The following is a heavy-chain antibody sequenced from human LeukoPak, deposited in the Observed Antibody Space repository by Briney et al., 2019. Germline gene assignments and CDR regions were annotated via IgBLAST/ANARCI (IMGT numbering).Heavy chain of an antibody. D-gene: IGHD2-21*02. CDR3: AKHVAFGVDTMDV. J-gene: IGHJ6*02. CDR1: GFTFSSYS. Sequence: GGSLRLSCAASGFTFSSYSLNWVRQAPGKGLEWVSIIGGTGAVTHYADSVKGRFTISRDNSKNTLYLQMNSLRAEDTAVYYCAKHVAFGVDTMDVWGQGTTVTVSS. V-gene: IGHV3-23*01. CDR2: IGGTGAVT.